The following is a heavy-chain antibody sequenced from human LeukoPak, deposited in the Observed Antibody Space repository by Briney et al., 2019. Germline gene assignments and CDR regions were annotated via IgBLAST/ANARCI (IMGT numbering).Heavy chain of an antibody. CDR3: ARDPGYGEFDV. CDR2: IKEDGSEK. Sequence: PGGSLRLSCAASGFTFSSYWMSWVRQAPGKGPEFVANIKEDGSEKSYVDSVKGRFTISRDNAKNSVSLQMNSLRAEDTAVYYCARDPGYGEFDVWGQGAMVIVSS. CDR1: GFTFSSYW. V-gene: IGHV3-7*01. D-gene: IGHD4-17*01. J-gene: IGHJ3*01.